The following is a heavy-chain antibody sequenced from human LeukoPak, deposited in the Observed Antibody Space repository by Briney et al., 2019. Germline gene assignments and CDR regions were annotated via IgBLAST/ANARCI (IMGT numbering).Heavy chain of an antibody. CDR2: ISYDGSNK. D-gene: IGHD3-10*01. CDR3: AKDRGVWAFDI. J-gene: IGHJ3*02. Sequence: GGSLRLSCAASGFTFSSYAIHWVRQAPGKGMEWVAVISYDGSNKYYADSVKGRFTISRDNSKNTLDLQMNSLRAEDTAVYYCAKDRGVWAFDIWGQGTMVTVSS. CDR1: GFTFSSYA. V-gene: IGHV3-30-3*01.